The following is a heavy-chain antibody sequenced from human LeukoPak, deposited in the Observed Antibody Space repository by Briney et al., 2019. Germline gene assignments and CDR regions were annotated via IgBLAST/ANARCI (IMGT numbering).Heavy chain of an antibody. V-gene: IGHV3-9*03. CDR1: GFTFDDYA. D-gene: IGHD2-15*01. CDR3: AKDVSLGYCSGGSCSAHFDY. J-gene: IGHJ4*02. Sequence: GGSLRLSCAASGFTFDDYAMHWVRQAPGKSLEWVSGISWNSGSIGYADSVKGRFTISRDNARNSLYLQMNSLRAEDMALYYCAKDVSLGYCSGGSCSAHFDYWGQGTLVTVSS. CDR2: ISWNSGSI.